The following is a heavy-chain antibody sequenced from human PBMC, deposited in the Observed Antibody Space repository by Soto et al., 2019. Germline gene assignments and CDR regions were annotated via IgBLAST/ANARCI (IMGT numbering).Heavy chain of an antibody. V-gene: IGHV4-59*08. D-gene: IGHD6-13*01. CDR2: IYYSGST. J-gene: IGHJ6*03. Sequence: PSETLSLTCTVSGGSISSYYWSWIRQPPGKGLEWIGYIYYSGSTNYNPSLKSRVTISVDTSKNQFSLKLSSVTAADTAVYYCAGGYSSSWLYYYYMDVWGKGTTVTVS. CDR3: AGGYSSSWLYYYYMDV. CDR1: GGSISSYY.